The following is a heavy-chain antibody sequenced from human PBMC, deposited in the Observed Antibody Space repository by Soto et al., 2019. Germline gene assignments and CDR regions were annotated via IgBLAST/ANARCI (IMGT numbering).Heavy chain of an antibody. V-gene: IGHV4-39*07. CDR1: GGSISSSSYY. J-gene: IGHJ6*02. D-gene: IGHD1-26*01. Sequence: SETLSLTCTVSGGSISSSSYYWGWVRQPPGKGLEWIGSIYYSGSTNYNPSLKSRVTISVDKSKNQFSLKLSSVTAADTAVYYCARVSGSYYYGMDVWGQGTTVTVSS. CDR3: ARVSGSYYYGMDV. CDR2: IYYSGST.